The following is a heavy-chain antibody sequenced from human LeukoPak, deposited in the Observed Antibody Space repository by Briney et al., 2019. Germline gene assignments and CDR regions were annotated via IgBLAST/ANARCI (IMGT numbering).Heavy chain of an antibody. CDR2: INVDGTAK. J-gene: IGHJ3*02. Sequence: PGGSLRLSCAASGFSFSTIYMSWVRQTPGQGLEWVANINVDGTAKYYVDSVKGRFTISRDNAKNSLYLQMNSLRAEDTAVYYCARDPYRFAFDIWGQGTVVLVSS. V-gene: IGHV3-7*03. D-gene: IGHD1-26*01. CDR1: GFSFSTIY. CDR3: ARDPYRFAFDI.